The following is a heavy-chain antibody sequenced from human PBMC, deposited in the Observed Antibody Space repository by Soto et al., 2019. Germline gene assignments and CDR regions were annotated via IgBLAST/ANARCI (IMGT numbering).Heavy chain of an antibody. D-gene: IGHD6-13*01. J-gene: IGHJ4*02. CDR3: ASGEYSSSWYGFY. CDR2: IIPILGIA. CDR1: GGTFSSYT. V-gene: IGHV1-69*02. Sequence: QVQLVQSGAEVKEAGSSVKVSCKASGGTFSSYTISWVRQAPGQGLEWMGRIIPILGIANYAQKFQGRVTITADKSTSTAYMELSSLRSEDTAVYYCASGEYSSSWYGFYWGQGTLVTVSS.